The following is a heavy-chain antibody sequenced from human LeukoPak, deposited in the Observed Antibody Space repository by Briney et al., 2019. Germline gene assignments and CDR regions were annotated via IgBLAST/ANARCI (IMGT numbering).Heavy chain of an antibody. D-gene: IGHD3-22*01. J-gene: IGHJ4*02. CDR1: GFTFGSYG. Sequence: GGSLRLSCAASGFTFGSYGMPWVRQAPGKGLEWVSYISSSGSTIYYADSVKVRFTIYRDSAKNSLYLQMNSLRADDTAVYYCARVKEGITMIVGHLDYWGQGTLVTVSS. CDR3: ARVKEGITMIVGHLDY. V-gene: IGHV3-48*04. CDR2: ISSSGSTI.